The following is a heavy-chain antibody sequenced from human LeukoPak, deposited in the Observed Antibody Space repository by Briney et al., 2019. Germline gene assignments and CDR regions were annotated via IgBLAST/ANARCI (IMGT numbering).Heavy chain of an antibody. Sequence: SVKVSCKASGFTFTSSAMQWVRQARGQRLEWIGWIVVGSGNTNYAQKFQERVTITRDMSTSTAYMELSSLRSEDTAVYYCARERLVGRWFDPWGQGTLVTVSS. CDR2: IVVGSGNT. J-gene: IGHJ5*02. CDR1: GFTFTSSA. V-gene: IGHV1-58*02. CDR3: ARERLVGRWFDP. D-gene: IGHD6-6*01.